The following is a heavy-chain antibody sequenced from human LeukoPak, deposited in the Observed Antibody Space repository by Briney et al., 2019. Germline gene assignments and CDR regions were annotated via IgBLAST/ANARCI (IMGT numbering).Heavy chain of an antibody. V-gene: IGHV4-31*03. CDR3: ARDTGYSRAFDY. Sequence: SETLSLTCTVSGGSISSGGYYWSWIRQHPGKGLEWIGYIYCSGSTYYNPSLKSRVTISVDTSKNQFSLKLSSVTAADTAVYYCARDTGYSRAFDYWGQGTLVTVSS. CDR1: GGSISSGGYY. CDR2: IYCSGST. J-gene: IGHJ4*02. D-gene: IGHD6-13*01.